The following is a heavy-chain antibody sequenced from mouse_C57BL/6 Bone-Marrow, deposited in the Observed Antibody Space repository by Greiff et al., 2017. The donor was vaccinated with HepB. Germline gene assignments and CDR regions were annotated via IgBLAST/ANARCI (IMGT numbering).Heavy chain of an antibody. D-gene: IGHD1-1*01. Sequence: QVQLKESGAELVKPGASVKMSCKASGYTFTTYPIEWMKQNHGKSLEWIGNFHPYNDDTKYNEKFKGKATLTVEKSSSTVYLELSRLTSDDSAVYYCARSNYYGSSPYWYFDVWGTGTTVTVSS. CDR1: GYTFTTYP. CDR3: ARSNYYGSSPYWYFDV. CDR2: FHPYNDDT. J-gene: IGHJ1*03. V-gene: IGHV1-47*01.